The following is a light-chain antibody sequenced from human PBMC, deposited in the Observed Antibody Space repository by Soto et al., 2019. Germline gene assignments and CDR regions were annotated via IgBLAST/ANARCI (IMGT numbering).Light chain of an antibody. J-gene: IGLJ1*01. V-gene: IGLV2-14*01. CDR2: DIN. Sequence: SVLTQPASVSVSPGQSVTISCTGTSSDVGNYIFVSWYRQHPGKAPKLMIYDINNRPSGVSNRFSGSKSGNTASLTISGLQAEDEADYYCTSFSSSTSLYVFGTGNKVTVL. CDR1: SSDVGNYIF. CDR3: TSFSSSTSLYV.